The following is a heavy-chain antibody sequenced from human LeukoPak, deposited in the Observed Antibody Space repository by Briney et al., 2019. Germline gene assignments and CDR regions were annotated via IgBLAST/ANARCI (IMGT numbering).Heavy chain of an antibody. Sequence: AASVKVSCKASGGTFSSYAISWVRQAPGQGLEWMGGIIPIFGTANYAQKFQGRVTITTDESTSTAYMELSSLRSEDTAVYYCAREQRAAAGLLRYYYYYMDVWGKGTTVTVSS. J-gene: IGHJ6*03. CDR2: IIPIFGTA. D-gene: IGHD6-13*01. V-gene: IGHV1-69*05. CDR1: GGTFSSYA. CDR3: AREQRAAAGLLRYYYYYMDV.